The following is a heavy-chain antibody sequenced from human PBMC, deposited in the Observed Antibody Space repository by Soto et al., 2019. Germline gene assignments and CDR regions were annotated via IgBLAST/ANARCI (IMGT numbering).Heavy chain of an antibody. J-gene: IGHJ6*02. V-gene: IGHV5-51*01. Sequence: ESLKISCKVSGDSFNSNWIAWVRQRPGRGLEWMGIIYPIDSDTRYSPSFQGQVTISVDRSVNSAFLQWRSLKASDTATYYCARRSAVTTFYFYGMDVWGQGTTVTVSS. CDR2: IYPIDSDT. CDR3: ARRSAVTTFYFYGMDV. D-gene: IGHD4-17*01. CDR1: GDSFNSNW.